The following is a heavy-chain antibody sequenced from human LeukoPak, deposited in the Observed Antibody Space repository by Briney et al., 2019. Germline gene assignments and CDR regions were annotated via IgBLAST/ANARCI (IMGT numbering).Heavy chain of an antibody. Sequence: GGSLRLSCAASGFPFSTYWMTWVRQAPGKGLEWVSSISSSSSYIYYADSVKGRFTISRDNAKNSLYLQMNSLRAEDTAVYYCARGGSRRDGYNYWFDPWGQGTLVTVSS. CDR3: ARGGSRRDGYNYWFDP. CDR2: ISSSSSYI. D-gene: IGHD5-24*01. J-gene: IGHJ5*02. V-gene: IGHV3-21*01. CDR1: GFPFSTYW.